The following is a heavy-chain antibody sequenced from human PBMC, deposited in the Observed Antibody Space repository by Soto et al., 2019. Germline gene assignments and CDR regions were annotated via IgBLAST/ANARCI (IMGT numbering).Heavy chain of an antibody. D-gene: IGHD3-16*01. Sequence: QVQLVQSGAEVKKPGSSVKVSCKASGGTFSSYAINWVRQAPGQGLEWRGGIIPIFATADYAQKFQGRVTXXADESTSTASMELSSLRSEDTAVYYCAQCRLGVNYCYGMDVWGQGTTVTVSS. CDR1: GGTFSSYA. CDR2: IIPIFATA. CDR3: AQCRLGVNYCYGMDV. V-gene: IGHV1-69*12. J-gene: IGHJ6*02.